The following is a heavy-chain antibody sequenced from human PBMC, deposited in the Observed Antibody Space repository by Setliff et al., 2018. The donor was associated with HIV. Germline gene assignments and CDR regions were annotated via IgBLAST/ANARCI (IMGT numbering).Heavy chain of an antibody. D-gene: IGHD6-6*01. CDR1: GGSVSNYY. CDR3: ASEAWTSYRSSSGYYYYYMDV. CDR2: INTSGST. V-gene: IGHV4-4*07. Sequence: SETLSLTCTVSGGSVSNYYWTWIRQSAGKGLEWIGHINTSGSTKYNPSLKSRVTISVDTSKNQFSLKLSSVTAADTAVYYCASEAWTSYRSSSGYYYYYMDVWGKGTTVTVS. J-gene: IGHJ6*03.